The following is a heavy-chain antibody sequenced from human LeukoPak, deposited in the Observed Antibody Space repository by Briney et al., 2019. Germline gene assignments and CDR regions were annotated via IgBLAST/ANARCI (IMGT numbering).Heavy chain of an antibody. CDR3: ARDQGITMDAFDI. CDR2: INSDGSST. CDR1: GFTLSTYN. V-gene: IGHV3-74*01. Sequence: GGSLRLSCAASGFTLSTYNMNGVRQAPGKGLVWVSRINSDGSSTSYADSVKGRFTISRDNAKNTLYLQMNSLRAEDTAVYYCARDQGITMDAFDIWGQGTMVTVSS. D-gene: IGHD3-10*01. J-gene: IGHJ3*02.